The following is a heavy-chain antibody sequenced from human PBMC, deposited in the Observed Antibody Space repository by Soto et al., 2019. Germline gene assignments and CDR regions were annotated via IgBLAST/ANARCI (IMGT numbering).Heavy chain of an antibody. CDR1: GSAITRYY. J-gene: IGHJ6*02. Sequence: QVDLVQSGAEVKKPGASVTISCKASGSAITRYYIHWVRQAPGRGLECMGIINPGGGSASYAQKFHDRVTIDKDTSTGTVYMDLRSLRTEDTAVYYCARDTSGWSLNGLDVWGQGTTVNVSS. V-gene: IGHV1-46*01. CDR2: INPGGGSA. CDR3: ARDTSGWSLNGLDV. D-gene: IGHD6-19*01.